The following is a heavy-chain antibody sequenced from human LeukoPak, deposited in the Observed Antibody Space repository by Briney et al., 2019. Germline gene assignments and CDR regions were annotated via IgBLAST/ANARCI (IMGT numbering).Heavy chain of an antibody. CDR3: AKLAGIRGWYVYYFDY. V-gene: IGHV3-23*01. CDR2: ISGSAGST. J-gene: IGHJ4*02. D-gene: IGHD6-19*01. CDR1: GFTFSSYS. Sequence: GGSLRLSCAASGFTFSSYSMNWVRQAPGKGLEWVSAISGSAGSTYYADSVKGRFTISRDNSKNTLFLQMNSLRAEDTAVYYCAKLAGIRGWYVYYFDYWGQGTLVTVS.